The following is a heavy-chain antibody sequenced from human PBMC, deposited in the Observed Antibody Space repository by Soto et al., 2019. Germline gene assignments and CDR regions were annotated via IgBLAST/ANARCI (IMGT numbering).Heavy chain of an antibody. CDR2: ISYDGSNK. D-gene: IGHD4-17*01. Sequence: GGSLRLSCAASGFTFSSYAMHWVRQAPGKGLEWVAVISYDGSNKYYADSVKGRFTISRDNSKNTLYLQMNSLRAEDTAVYYCARGPSYSDSYFDYWGQGTLVTVSS. CDR3: ARGPSYSDSYFDY. CDR1: GFTFSSYA. J-gene: IGHJ4*02. V-gene: IGHV3-30-3*01.